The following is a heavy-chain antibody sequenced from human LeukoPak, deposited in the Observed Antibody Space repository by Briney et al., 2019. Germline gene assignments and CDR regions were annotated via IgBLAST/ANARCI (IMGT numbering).Heavy chain of an antibody. CDR3: AKVGGRKYYDFWSGYQSSFDY. J-gene: IGHJ4*02. V-gene: IGHV3-30-3*01. CDR2: ISYDGSNN. Sequence: GGSPRLSCAASGFTFSSYAMHWVRQAPGKGLEWVAVISYDGSNNFYADSVRGRFTISRDNSKNTIYLQMNSLRAEDTSVYYCAKVGGRKYYDFWSGYQSSFDYWGQGTLVTVSS. D-gene: IGHD3-3*01. CDR1: GFTFSSYA.